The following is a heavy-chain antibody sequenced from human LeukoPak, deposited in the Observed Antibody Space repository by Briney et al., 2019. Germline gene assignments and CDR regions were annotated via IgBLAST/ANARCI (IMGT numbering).Heavy chain of an antibody. J-gene: IGHJ4*02. D-gene: IGHD3-3*01. CDR2: IIPIFGTA. CDR1: GGTFISYA. CDR3: AYDFWSGPYRNDY. V-gene: IGHV1-69*13. Sequence: GASVKVSCKASGGTFISYAISWVRQAPGQGLEWMGGIIPIFGTANYAQKFQGRVTITADESTSTAYMELSSLRSEDTAVYYCAYDFWSGPYRNDYWGQGTLVTVSS.